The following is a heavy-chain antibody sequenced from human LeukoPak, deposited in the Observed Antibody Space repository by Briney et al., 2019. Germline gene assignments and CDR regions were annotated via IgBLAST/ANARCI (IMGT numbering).Heavy chain of an antibody. CDR3: ARQNCSGGSCYWKHYYYYGMDV. CDR2: IDPSDSYT. J-gene: IGHJ6*04. CDR1: GYSFTSYW. D-gene: IGHD2-15*01. Sequence: GESLKISGKGSGYSFTSYWISWVRQMPGKGLGGMGRIDPSDSYTNYRPSFQGHVTISADKSITTAYLQWSSLKASDTAMYYCARQNCSGGSCYWKHYYYYGMDVWGKGTTVTVSS. V-gene: IGHV5-10-1*01.